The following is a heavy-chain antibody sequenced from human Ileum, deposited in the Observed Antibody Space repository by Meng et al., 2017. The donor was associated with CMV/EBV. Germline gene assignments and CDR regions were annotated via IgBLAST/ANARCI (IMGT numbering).Heavy chain of an antibody. V-gene: IGHV5-51*01. J-gene: IGHJ4*02. CDR1: GYYFNNYW. CDR2: IYPGDLDT. CDR3: ARRIIGPTDGFDY. D-gene: IGHD2/OR15-2a*01. Sequence: GESLKISCEASGYYFNNYWIGWVRQVPGKGLEWIGVIYPGDLDTRYSPSSQGQVTISADRSNTTAYLQWSSLKASDTAIYYCARRIIGPTDGFDYWGRGKLVTGYS.